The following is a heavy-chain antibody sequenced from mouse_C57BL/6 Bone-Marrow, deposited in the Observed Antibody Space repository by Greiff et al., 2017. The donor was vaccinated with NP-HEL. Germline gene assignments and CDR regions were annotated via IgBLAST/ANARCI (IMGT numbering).Heavy chain of an antibody. J-gene: IGHJ1*03. CDR3: ARRTGPYWYFDV. CDR2: ISNGGGST. Sequence: DVQLQESGGGLVQPGGSLKLSCAASGFTFSDYYMYWVRQTPEKRLEWVAYISNGGGSTYYPDTVKGRFTISRDNAKNTLYLQMSRLKSEDTAMYYCARRTGPYWYFDVWGTGTTVTVSS. V-gene: IGHV5-12*01. D-gene: IGHD4-1*01. CDR1: GFTFSDYY.